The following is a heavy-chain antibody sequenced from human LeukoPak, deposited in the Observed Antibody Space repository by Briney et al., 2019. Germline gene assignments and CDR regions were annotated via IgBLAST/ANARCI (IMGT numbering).Heavy chain of an antibody. CDR1: GFTFSSFA. V-gene: IGHV3-23*01. J-gene: IGHJ4*02. D-gene: IGHD4-17*01. CDR3: AKDLPDYGDYIEGY. CDR2: ISGSGGTT. Sequence: PGGSLRLSCVASGFTFSSFAMSWVRQAPGKGLEWVSTISGSGGTTNYADSVEGRFTFSRDNSRNMVHLQMNSLRAEDTAVYYCAKDLPDYGDYIEGYWGQGTLVTVSS.